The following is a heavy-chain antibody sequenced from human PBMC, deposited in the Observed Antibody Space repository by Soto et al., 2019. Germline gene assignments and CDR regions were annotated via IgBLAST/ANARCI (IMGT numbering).Heavy chain of an antibody. V-gene: IGHV1-8*01. J-gene: IGHJ3*02. Sequence: AGVTDSLKASGYTYTRYDINCVRQATGQGLEWTGWMNPNSGNTGYAQKFQGRVTMTRNTSISTAYMELSSLRSEDTAVYYCARGPDIVVVVAALPNDSFDIWGQGTMVTVSS. CDR1: GYTYTRYD. CDR2: MNPNSGNT. CDR3: ARGPDIVVVVAALPNDSFDI. D-gene: IGHD2-15*01.